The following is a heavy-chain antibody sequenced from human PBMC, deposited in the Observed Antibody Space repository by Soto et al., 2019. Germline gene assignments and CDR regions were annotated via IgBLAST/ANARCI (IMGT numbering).Heavy chain of an antibody. J-gene: IGHJ4*02. CDR3: ASSIQAAGTAY. V-gene: IGHV3-23*01. CDR1: GFTFSSSA. Sequence: EVQLLESGGGLVQPGGSLRLSCAASGFTFSSSAMSWVRQAPGKGLEWVSAISGSGGSTYYADSVKGRFTISRDNSKNTLFLQMNSLRAEDTAVYYCASSIQAAGTAYWGQGTLVSVSS. D-gene: IGHD6-13*01. CDR2: ISGSGGST.